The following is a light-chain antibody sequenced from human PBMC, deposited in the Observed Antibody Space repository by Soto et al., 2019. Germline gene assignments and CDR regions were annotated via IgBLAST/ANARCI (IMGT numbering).Light chain of an antibody. V-gene: IGKV3-20*01. CDR3: QQYDDSIT. CDR2: GAS. Sequence: EIVLTQSPDTLSLSPGESATLSCSASQSVSSNYLAWYQQKPGRALRLPNCGASNRATGIPDRFSASGSGTDFTLTISRLETEDFAVFYCQQYDDSITFGQGTRLEIE. CDR1: QSVSSNY. J-gene: IGKJ5*01.